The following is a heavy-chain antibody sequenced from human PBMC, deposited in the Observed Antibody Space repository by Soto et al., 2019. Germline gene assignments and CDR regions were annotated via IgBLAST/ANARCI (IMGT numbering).Heavy chain of an antibody. CDR3: ARAYPGDFWTNGMDF. V-gene: IGHV1-8*01. CDR1: GYTFTSYD. Sequence: QVQLVQSGAEVKKPGAAVKVSCKSSGYTFTSYDINWVRQATGQGLEWMGWMNPNSGNTGYAQKFQGRVTMTRNTSISTAYMELSSLRSEDTAVYYCARAYPGDFWTNGMDFWGQGTTVTVSS. J-gene: IGHJ6*02. D-gene: IGHD3-3*01. CDR2: MNPNSGNT.